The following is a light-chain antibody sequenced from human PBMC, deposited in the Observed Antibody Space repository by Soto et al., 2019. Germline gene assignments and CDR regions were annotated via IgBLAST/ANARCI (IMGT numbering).Light chain of an antibody. CDR3: AAWEASLNAVV. Sequence: QSVLTQPPSASGTPGQRVTLSCSGSSSNIGSNTVNWYQQLPGTAPKLLIYSNNQRPSGVPDRFSGSKSGTSASRAISGLQSEDDAEYYCAAWEASLNAVVFGGGTKLT. V-gene: IGLV1-44*01. CDR2: SNN. CDR1: SSNIGSNT. J-gene: IGLJ2*01.